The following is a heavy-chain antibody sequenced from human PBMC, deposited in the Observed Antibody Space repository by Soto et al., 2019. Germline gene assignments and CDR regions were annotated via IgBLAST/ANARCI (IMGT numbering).Heavy chain of an antibody. V-gene: IGHV5-10-1*01. CDR2: IDPSDSYT. CDR1: GYSFTSYW. J-gene: IGHJ6*02. CDR3: ARLNYDFWSGYYYYYYGMDV. D-gene: IGHD3-3*01. Sequence: GESLKISCKGSGYSFTSYWISWVRQMPGKGLEWMGRIDPSDSYTNYSPSFQGHVTISADKSISTAYLQWSSLKASDTAMYYCARLNYDFWSGYYYYYYGMDVWGQGTTVTVSS.